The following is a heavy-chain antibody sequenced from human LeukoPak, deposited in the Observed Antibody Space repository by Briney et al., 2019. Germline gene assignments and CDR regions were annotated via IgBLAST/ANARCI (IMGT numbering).Heavy chain of an antibody. V-gene: IGHV3-66*01. CDR2: LYAGDNT. J-gene: IGHJ6*02. Sequence: GGSLRLSCAVSGFTVINNCVSWVRQAPGKGLEWVSFLYAGDNTYYADSVKGRFAISRDNSQNIVYLQLDSLRAEDTAVYYCARDGDSGTYHYYGMDVWGQGTTVTVSS. CDR1: GFTVINNC. D-gene: IGHD3-10*01. CDR3: ARDGDSGTYHYYGMDV.